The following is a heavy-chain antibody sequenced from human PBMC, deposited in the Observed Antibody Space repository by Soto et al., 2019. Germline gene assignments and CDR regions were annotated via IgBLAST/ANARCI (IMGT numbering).Heavy chain of an antibody. V-gene: IGHV4-30-2*01. Sequence: TLSLTFAVSGGSISSGSDSWSWIRQPPGKGLEWIGYIYHSGSTYYNPSLKGRVTISVDRSKNQFSLKLSSVTAADTAVYYCARTGSSSWYHNCGMNVWGQGPTVIVSS. D-gene: IGHD6-13*01. J-gene: IGHJ6*02. CDR1: GGSISSGSDS. CDR3: ARTGSSSWYHNCGMNV. CDR2: IYHSGST.